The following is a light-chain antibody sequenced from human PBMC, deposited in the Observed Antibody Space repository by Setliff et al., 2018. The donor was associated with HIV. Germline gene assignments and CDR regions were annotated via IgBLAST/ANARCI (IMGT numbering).Light chain of an antibody. CDR3: CSYTSSTTYV. J-gene: IGLJ1*01. Sequence: QSVLTQPPSVSGSPGQSVTISCTGTRSDIGTYDPVSWHRQYPGKAPKLIIYEVNRRPAGVSDRLSGSKSGNTASLTISGLRAEDEATYYCCSYTSSTTYVFGTGTKVTVL. CDR2: EVN. CDR1: RSDIGTYDP. V-gene: IGLV2-23*02.